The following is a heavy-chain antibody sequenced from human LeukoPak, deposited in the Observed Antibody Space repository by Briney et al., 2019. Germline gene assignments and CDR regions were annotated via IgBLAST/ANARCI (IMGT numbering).Heavy chain of an antibody. J-gene: IGHJ4*02. CDR3: ARDGVAGTVGYFDY. V-gene: IGHV1-69*13. CDR2: IIPIFGAA. D-gene: IGHD6-19*01. Sequence: ASVKVSCKASGYTFTSYGISWVRQAPGQGLEWMGGIIPIFGAANYAQKFQGRVTITADESTSTAYMELSSLRSEDTAVYYCARDGVAGTVGYFDYWGQGTLVTVSS. CDR1: GYTFTSYG.